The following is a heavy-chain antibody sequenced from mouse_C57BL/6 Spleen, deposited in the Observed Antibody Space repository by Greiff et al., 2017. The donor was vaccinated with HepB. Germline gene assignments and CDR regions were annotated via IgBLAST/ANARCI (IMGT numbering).Heavy chain of an antibody. CDR1: GFNIKDYY. D-gene: IGHD2-4*01. Sequence: VQLQQSGAELVKPGASVKLSCTASGFNIKDYYMHWVKQRTEQGLEWIGRIDPEDGETKYAPKFQGKATITADTSSNTAYLQLSSLTSEDAAVYYCARDRDYEEFAYWGQGTLVTVSA. J-gene: IGHJ3*01. CDR2: IDPEDGET. V-gene: IGHV14-2*01. CDR3: ARDRDYEEFAY.